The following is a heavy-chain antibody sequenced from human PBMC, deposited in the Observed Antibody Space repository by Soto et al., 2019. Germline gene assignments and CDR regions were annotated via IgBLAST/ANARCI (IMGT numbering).Heavy chain of an antibody. CDR3: ARRYGSAIDY. Sequence: PSETLSLTCTVSGGSISYYYWSWIRQPPGKGLEWIGYIYYSGSTNYNPSLKSRVTISVDTSKNQFSLKLSSVTAADTAVYYCARRYGSAIDYWGQGTLVTVSS. V-gene: IGHV4-59*08. CDR2: IYYSGST. D-gene: IGHD1-26*01. CDR1: GGSISYYY. J-gene: IGHJ4*02.